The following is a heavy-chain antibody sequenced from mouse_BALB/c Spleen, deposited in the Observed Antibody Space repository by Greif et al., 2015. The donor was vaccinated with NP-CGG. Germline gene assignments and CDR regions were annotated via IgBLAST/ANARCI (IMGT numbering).Heavy chain of an antibody. V-gene: IGHV1-9*01. CDR3: ARGGYYYGSSYFDY. Sequence: QVQLQQSGAELMKPGASVKISCKATGYTFRSYWIEWVKRRPGHGLEWIGEILPGSGSTNYNEKFKGKATFTADTSSNTAYMQLSSLTSEDSAVYYSARGGYYYGSSYFDYWGQGTTLTVSS. CDR2: ILPGSGST. J-gene: IGHJ2*01. D-gene: IGHD1-1*01. CDR1: GYTFRSYW.